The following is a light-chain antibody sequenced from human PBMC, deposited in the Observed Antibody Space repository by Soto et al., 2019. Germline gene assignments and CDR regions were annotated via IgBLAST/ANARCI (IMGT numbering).Light chain of an antibody. CDR1: SSDVGGYSY. CDR2: EVS. J-gene: IGLJ2*01. V-gene: IGLV2-8*01. Sequence: QPVLTQPPSASGSPGQSVTISCTGASSDVGGYSYVSWYQQHPGKAPKLMIYEVSKRPSGVPDRFSGSKSGNTASLTVSGLPAEDEADYYCSSYGGSNNLVFGGGTSSPS. CDR3: SSYGGSNNLV.